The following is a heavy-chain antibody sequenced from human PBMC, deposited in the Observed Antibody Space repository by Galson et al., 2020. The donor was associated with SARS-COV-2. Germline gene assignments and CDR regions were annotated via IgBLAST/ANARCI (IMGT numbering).Heavy chain of an antibody. D-gene: IGHD3-22*01. CDR3: AKEGGLSGYYDY. V-gene: IGHV3-23*01. Sequence: TGGSLRLSCAASGFTFSSYAMSWVRQAPGKGLEWVSAISGSGGSTYYTDSVKGRFTISRDNSKNTLYLQMNSLRAEDTAVYYCAKEGGLSGYYDYWGQGTLVTVSS. CDR2: ISGSGGST. J-gene: IGHJ4*02. CDR1: GFTFSSYA.